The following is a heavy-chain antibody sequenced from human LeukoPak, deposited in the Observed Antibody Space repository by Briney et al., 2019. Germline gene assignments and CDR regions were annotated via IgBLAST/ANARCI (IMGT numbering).Heavy chain of an antibody. V-gene: IGHV4-39*07. CDR2: MYYSGST. J-gene: IGHJ5*02. Sequence: SETLSLTCTVSGGSISSYYWGWIRQPPGKGLEWIGSMYYSGSTYYNPSLKSRVTLSVDTSKNQFSLKLRSVTAADTAVYYCAVNAPGINWFDPWGQGTLVTVSS. CDR1: GGSISSYY. CDR3: AVNAPGINWFDP. D-gene: IGHD3-10*01.